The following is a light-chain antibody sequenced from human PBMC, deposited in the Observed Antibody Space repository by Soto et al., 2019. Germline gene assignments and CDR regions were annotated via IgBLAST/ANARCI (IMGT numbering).Light chain of an antibody. CDR3: ETWDDSLTGVV. CDR2: SRN. J-gene: IGLJ3*02. V-gene: IGLV1-44*01. Sequence: QSVLTQPPSASGTPGQRVTISCSGSSSNIGSNIVNWYQQLPGTAPKLLIYSRNQRPSGVPDRFSASKSGTSASLAISGLPSEDEADYYCETWDDSLTGVVFGGGTKVTVL. CDR1: SSNIGSNI.